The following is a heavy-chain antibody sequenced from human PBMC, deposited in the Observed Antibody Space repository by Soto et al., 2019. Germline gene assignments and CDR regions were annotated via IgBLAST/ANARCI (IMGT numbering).Heavy chain of an antibody. J-gene: IGHJ4*02. CDR1: GGSISSHY. V-gene: IGHV4-59*11. CDR3: ARDSSGWYY. Sequence: SETLSLTCTVSGGSISSHYWSWIRQPPGKGLEWIGYIYYSGSTNYNPSLKSRVTISVDTSKNQFSLKLSSVTAADTAVYYCARDSSGWYYWGQGTLVTVSS. D-gene: IGHD6-19*01. CDR2: IYYSGST.